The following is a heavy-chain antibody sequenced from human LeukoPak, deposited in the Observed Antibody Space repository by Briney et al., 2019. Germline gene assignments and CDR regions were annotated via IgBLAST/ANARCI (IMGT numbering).Heavy chain of an antibody. V-gene: IGHV1-8*01. Sequence: ASVKVSCKASGYTFTSYDINWVRQATGQGLEWMGWMNPNSGNTGYAQKFQGRVTMTRNTSISTAYMELSSLRSEDTAVYYCASSPPLYVWGSYRSYYFDYWGQGTLVTVSS. D-gene: IGHD3-16*02. CDR1: GYTFTSYD. CDR3: ASSPPLYVWGSYRSYYFDY. J-gene: IGHJ4*02. CDR2: MNPNSGNT.